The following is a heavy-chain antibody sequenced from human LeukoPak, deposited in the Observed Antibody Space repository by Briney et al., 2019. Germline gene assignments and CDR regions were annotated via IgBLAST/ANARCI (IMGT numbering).Heavy chain of an antibody. CDR2: IYYSGST. CDR1: GASFSSSTYY. Sequence: SETLSLTCTVSGASFSSSTYYWGWIRQPPGKGLEWIGSIYYSGSTYYNPSLKSRVTMSVDTSKNQFSLKLSSVTAADTAVYYCAKHAGGISATGTRPFDYWGQGTLVTVSS. D-gene: IGHD6-13*01. V-gene: IGHV4-39*01. J-gene: IGHJ4*02. CDR3: AKHAGGISATGTRPFDY.